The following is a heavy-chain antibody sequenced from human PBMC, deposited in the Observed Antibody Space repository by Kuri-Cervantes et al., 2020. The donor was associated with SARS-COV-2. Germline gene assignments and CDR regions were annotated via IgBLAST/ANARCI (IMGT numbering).Heavy chain of an antibody. CDR3: AKELLWFGDLHGGYFDY. Sequence: SVKVSCKASGGTFSSYAVSWVRQAPGQGLEWMGGIITAFGTANYAQKFQDRVTLIADKSTSTVFMELSRLSSEDTAVYYCAKELLWFGDLHGGYFDYWGQGTLVTVSS. CDR2: IITAFGTA. D-gene: IGHD3-10*01. V-gene: IGHV1-69*06. CDR1: GGTFSSYA. J-gene: IGHJ4*02.